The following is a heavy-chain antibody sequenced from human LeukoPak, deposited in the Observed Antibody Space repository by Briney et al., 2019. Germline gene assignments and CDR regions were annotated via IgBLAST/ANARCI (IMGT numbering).Heavy chain of an antibody. D-gene: IGHD6-19*01. CDR1: GFTFSSYS. Sequence: GGSLRLSCAASGFTFSSYSMNWVRQAPGKGLEWVSYFSSSSSTIYYADSVKGRFTISRDNAKNSLYLQMNSLRAEDTAVYYCASDSSGWYTDDYWGQGTLVIVSS. V-gene: IGHV3-48*04. J-gene: IGHJ4*02. CDR2: FSSSSSTI. CDR3: ASDSSGWYTDDY.